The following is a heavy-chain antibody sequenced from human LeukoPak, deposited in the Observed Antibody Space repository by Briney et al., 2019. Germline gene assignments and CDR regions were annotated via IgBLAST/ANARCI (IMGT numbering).Heavy chain of an antibody. J-gene: IGHJ3*02. CDR1: GGSISSGDYC. Sequence: SQTLSLTCTVSGGSISSGDYCWSWIRHPPGKGLEWIGYIYDSGSTYYNPSLNSRVTMSVDTSKNQFSLKLSSVTAADTAVYYCARGVGATIEYDAFDIWGQGTMVTVSS. CDR2: IYDSGST. D-gene: IGHD5-12*01. CDR3: ARGVGATIEYDAFDI. V-gene: IGHV4-30-4*01.